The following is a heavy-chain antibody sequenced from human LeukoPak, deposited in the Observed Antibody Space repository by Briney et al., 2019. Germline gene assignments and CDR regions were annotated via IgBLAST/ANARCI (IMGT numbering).Heavy chain of an antibody. V-gene: IGHV1-46*01. CDR3: AQSRYYYDSSDI. Sequence: ASVNVSCKASGYTVTSYHMHWVRQAPGQGLEWMGVINPSGGSTRYAQKFQGRVTMTKDTSTSTVYMELSSLRSEDTALYYCAQSRYYYDSSDIWGQGTMVTVSS. CDR1: GYTVTSYH. CDR2: INPSGGST. J-gene: IGHJ3*02. D-gene: IGHD3-22*01.